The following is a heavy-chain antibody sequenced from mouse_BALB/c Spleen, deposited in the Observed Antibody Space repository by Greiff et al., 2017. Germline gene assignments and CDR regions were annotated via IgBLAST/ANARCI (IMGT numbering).Heavy chain of an antibody. CDR2: ISYSGST. J-gene: IGHJ4*01. V-gene: IGHV3-2*02. CDR1: GYSITSDYA. D-gene: IGHD2-3*01. Sequence: EVKLMESGPGLVKPSQSLSLTCTVTGYSITSDYAWNWIRQFPGNKLEWMGYISYSGSTSYNPSLKSRISITRDTSKNQFFLQLNSVTTEDTATYYCAKCIYDGSAMDYWGQGTSVTVSS. CDR3: AKCIYDGSAMDY.